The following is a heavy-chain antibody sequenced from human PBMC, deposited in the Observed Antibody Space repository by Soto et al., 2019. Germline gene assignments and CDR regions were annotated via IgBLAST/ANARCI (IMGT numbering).Heavy chain of an antibody. CDR3: AKSRKYSYRPYYFDY. Sequence: GGSLRLSCAASGFTFSSYAMSWVRQAPGKGLEWVSAISGSGGSTYYADSVKGRFTISRDNSKNKLYLQMNSLRAEDTAVYYCAKSRKYSYRPYYFDYWGQGTLVTVSS. V-gene: IGHV3-23*01. CDR1: GFTFSSYA. CDR2: ISGSGGST. D-gene: IGHD5-18*01. J-gene: IGHJ4*02.